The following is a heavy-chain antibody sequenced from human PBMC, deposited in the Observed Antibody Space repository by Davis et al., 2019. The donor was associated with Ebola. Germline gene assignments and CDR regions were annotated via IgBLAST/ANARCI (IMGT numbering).Heavy chain of an antibody. V-gene: IGHV1-3*01. D-gene: IGHD3-10*01. CDR2: INAGNGNT. CDR1: GYTFTSYA. J-gene: IGHJ4*02. Sequence: AASVKVSCKASGYTFTSYALHLVRQAPGQRLEWMGWINAGNGNTKYSQKFQGRVTITRDTSASKAYMELSSLRSEDTSVYYCARDRGGDYSFDYWGQGTLVTVSS. CDR3: ARDRGGDYSFDY.